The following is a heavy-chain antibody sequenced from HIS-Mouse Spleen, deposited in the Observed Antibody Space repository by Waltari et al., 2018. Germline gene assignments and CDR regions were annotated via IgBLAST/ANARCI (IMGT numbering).Heavy chain of an antibody. D-gene: IGHD6-13*01. CDR2: IYYSGST. V-gene: IGHV4-39*07. J-gene: IGHJ2*01. CDR1: GCAISRSRYY. CDR3: AREIPYSSSWYDWYFDL. Sequence: QLQLQASGPGLVKPSETLSLTCTVPGCAISRSRYYLGWIRQPPGKGLEWIGSIYYSGSTYYNPSLKSRVTISVDTSKNQFSLKLSSVTAADTAVYYCAREIPYSSSWYDWYFDLWGRGTLVTVSS.